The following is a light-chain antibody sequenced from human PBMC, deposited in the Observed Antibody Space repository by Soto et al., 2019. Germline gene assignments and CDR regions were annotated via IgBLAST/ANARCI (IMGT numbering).Light chain of an antibody. CDR1: QSIGKH. V-gene: IGKV1-39*01. J-gene: IGKJ5*01. CDR2: GAS. CDR3: QQSYTRPTT. Sequence: DIQMTQSPSFLSASVGDRVTITCRASQSIGKHLNWYQQKPGKAPKFLIYGASTLQSGVPSRFTGSGSGTDFTLTVNSLQAEDFATYYCQQSYTRPTTFGQGTR.